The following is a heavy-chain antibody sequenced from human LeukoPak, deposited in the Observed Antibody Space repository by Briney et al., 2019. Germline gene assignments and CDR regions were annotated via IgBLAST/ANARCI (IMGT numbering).Heavy chain of an antibody. Sequence: GGSLRLSCAASGFTFSSYGMHWVRQPPGKGLEWVAVIWDDGSNKYYADSVRGRITISRDNSKHTLYLQVNSLRAEDTAVYYCARDANFGYDAFDIWGQGTMVTVSS. CDR2: IWDDGSNK. CDR1: GFTFSSYG. V-gene: IGHV3-33*01. D-gene: IGHD3-10*01. CDR3: ARDANFGYDAFDI. J-gene: IGHJ3*02.